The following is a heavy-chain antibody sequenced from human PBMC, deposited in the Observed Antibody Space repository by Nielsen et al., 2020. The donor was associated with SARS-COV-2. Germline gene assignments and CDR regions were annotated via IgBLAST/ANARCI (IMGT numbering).Heavy chain of an antibody. CDR3: TTDFAHGSGSYYNRVDY. CDR1: GFTFSNAW. J-gene: IGHJ4*02. Sequence: GGSLRLSCAASGFTFSNAWMSWVRQAPGKGLEWVGRIKSKTDGGTTDYAAPVKGRFTISRDDSKNTLYLQMNSLKTEDTAVYYCTTDFAHGSGSYYNRVDYWGQGTLVTVSS. D-gene: IGHD3-10*01. CDR2: IKSKTDGGTT. V-gene: IGHV3-15*01.